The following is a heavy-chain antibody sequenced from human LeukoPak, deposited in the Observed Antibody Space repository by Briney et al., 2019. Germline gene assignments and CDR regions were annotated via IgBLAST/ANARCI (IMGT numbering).Heavy chain of an antibody. CDR2: IYYSGSI. Sequence: SETLSLTCTVSGASISSYYWSWIRQPPGKGLEWIGDIYYSGSIKYNPSLRSRVTISVDTSRNQFSLKLYSVTAADTAVYYCARSRSGYSYDHAAFEIWGQGTMVTVSS. V-gene: IGHV4-59*01. D-gene: IGHD5-18*01. CDR1: GASISSYY. CDR3: ARSRSGYSYDHAAFEI. J-gene: IGHJ3*02.